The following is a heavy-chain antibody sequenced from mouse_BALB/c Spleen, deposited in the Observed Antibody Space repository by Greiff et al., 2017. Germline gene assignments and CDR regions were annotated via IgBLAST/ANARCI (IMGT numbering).Heavy chain of an antibody. V-gene: IGHV5-6-3*01. CDR1: GFTFSSYG. Sequence: EVQLQESGGGLVQPGGSLKLSCAASGFTFSSYGMSWVRQTPDKRLELVATINSNGGSTYYPDSVKGRFTISRDNAKNTLYLQMSSLKSEDTAMYYCARDLGDYWGQGTTLTVSS. J-gene: IGHJ2*01. CDR3: ARDLGDY. D-gene: IGHD3-1*01. CDR2: INSNGGST.